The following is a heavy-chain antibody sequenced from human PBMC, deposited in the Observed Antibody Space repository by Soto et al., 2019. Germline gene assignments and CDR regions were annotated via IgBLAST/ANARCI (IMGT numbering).Heavy chain of an antibody. CDR1: GGTFSSYA. CDR2: IIPIFGTA. D-gene: IGHD3-22*01. CDR3: ARGRQEDTYYYDTSGYLD. J-gene: IGHJ4*02. V-gene: IGHV1-69*13. Sequence: SVKVSCKASGGTFSSYAISWVRQAPGQGLEWMGGIIPIFGTANYAQKFQGRVTITADESTSTAYMELSSLRSEDTAVYYCARGRQEDTYYYDTSGYLDWGQGTLVTVSS.